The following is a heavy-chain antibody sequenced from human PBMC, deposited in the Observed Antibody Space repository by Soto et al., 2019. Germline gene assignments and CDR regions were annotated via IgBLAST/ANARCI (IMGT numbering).Heavy chain of an antibody. CDR1: GYTLTSYG. Sequence: ASVKVSCKASGYTLTSYGISWVRQAPGQGLEWMGWISAYNGNTNYAQKLQGRVTMTTDTSTSTAYMELRSLRSDDTAVYYCARDIGGGGYYDSSGYYFPLDYWGQGTLVTVSS. J-gene: IGHJ4*02. CDR3: ARDIGGGGYYDSSGYYFPLDY. D-gene: IGHD3-22*01. CDR2: ISAYNGNT. V-gene: IGHV1-18*01.